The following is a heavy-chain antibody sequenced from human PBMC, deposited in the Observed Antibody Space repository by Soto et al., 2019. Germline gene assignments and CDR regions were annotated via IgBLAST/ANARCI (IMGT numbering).Heavy chain of an antibody. CDR2: IYYSGST. CDR3: ARDHRRGYCSSTSCSDAFDI. V-gene: IGHV4-59*01. J-gene: IGHJ3*02. D-gene: IGHD2-2*01. CDR1: GGSISSYY. Sequence: SETLSLTCTVCGGSISSYYWSWIRQPPGKGLEWIGYIYYSGSTNYNPSLKSRVTISVDTSKNQFSLKLSSVTAADTAVYYCARDHRRGYCSSTSCSDAFDIWGQGTMVTVSS.